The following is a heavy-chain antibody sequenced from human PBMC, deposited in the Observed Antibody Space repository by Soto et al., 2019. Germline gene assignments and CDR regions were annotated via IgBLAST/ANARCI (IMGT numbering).Heavy chain of an antibody. J-gene: IGHJ5*02. D-gene: IGHD3-22*01. CDR2: IYYSGST. V-gene: IGHV4-59*01. CDR3: ARGDYYDSSGYPNWFDP. CDR1: GGSISSYY. Sequence: SETLSLTCTVSGGSISSYYWSWTRQPPGKGLEWIGYIYYSGSTNYNPSLKSRVTISVDTSKNQFSLKLSSVTAADTAVYYCARGDYYDSSGYPNWFDPWGQGTLVTVSS.